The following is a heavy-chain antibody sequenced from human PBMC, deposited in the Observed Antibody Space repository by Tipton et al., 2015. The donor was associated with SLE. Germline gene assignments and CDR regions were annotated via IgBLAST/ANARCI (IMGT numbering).Heavy chain of an antibody. CDR3: GIMEVVRPSYYYMDV. CDR2: INHSGTT. J-gene: IGHJ6*03. V-gene: IGHV4-34*01. D-gene: IGHD6-6*01. Sequence: GLVKPSETLSLTCGVYNGSFSAYYWSWIRQPPGKGLEWIGDINHSGTTNYNPSLKSRITISLDTSRNHFSLKLRSVTAADTAVYYCGIMEVVRPSYYYMDVWGKGTTVTVSS. CDR1: NGSFSAYY.